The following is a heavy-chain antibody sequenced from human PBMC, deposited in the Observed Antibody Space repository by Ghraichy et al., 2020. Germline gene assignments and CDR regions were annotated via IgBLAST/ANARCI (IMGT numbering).Heavy chain of an antibody. J-gene: IGHJ6*04. Sequence: GGSLRLSCVASGFTLSSYSMNWVRQSPGKGLEWVSYITSSSRTKSYADSVKGRFTISRDNAQNSLYLQMNSLRDDDTAVYYCARGSTVVRFYYYDGMDVWGKGTTVTVSS. V-gene: IGHV3-48*02. CDR1: GFTLSSYS. CDR2: ITSSSRTK. D-gene: IGHD4-23*01. CDR3: ARGSTVVRFYYYDGMDV.